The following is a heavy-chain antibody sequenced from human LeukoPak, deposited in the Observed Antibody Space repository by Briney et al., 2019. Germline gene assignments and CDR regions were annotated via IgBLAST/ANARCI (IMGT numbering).Heavy chain of an antibody. Sequence: ASVKVSCKASGYTFTGYYMHWVRQAPGQGLEWMGWINPNSGGTNYAQKFQGRVTMTGDTSISTAYMELSSLRSDDTAIYYCARPVLRYFDWQYFFDYWGQGTLVTVSS. CDR2: INPNSGGT. D-gene: IGHD3-9*01. J-gene: IGHJ4*02. CDR3: ARPVLRYFDWQYFFDY. V-gene: IGHV1-2*02. CDR1: GYTFTGYY.